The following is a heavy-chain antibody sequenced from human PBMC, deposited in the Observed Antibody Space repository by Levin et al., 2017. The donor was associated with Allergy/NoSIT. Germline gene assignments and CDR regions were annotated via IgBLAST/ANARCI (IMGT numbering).Heavy chain of an antibody. D-gene: IGHD3-22*01. CDR1: GFTFSNHA. V-gene: IGHV3-23*01. CDR3: VKDPVYDATGYYTSNPAYYSDY. J-gene: IGHJ4*02. Sequence: GESLKISCAASGFTFSNHAMSWVRQAPEKGLEWVSVITSGGGTYYADSVKGRFTISRDNSKSTLYLQLHSLRAEDTAVYYCVKDPVYDATGYYTSNPAYYSDYWGQGTLVTVSS. CDR2: ITSGGGT.